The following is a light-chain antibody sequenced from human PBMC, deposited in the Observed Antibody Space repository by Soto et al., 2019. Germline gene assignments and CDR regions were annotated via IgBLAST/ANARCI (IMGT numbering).Light chain of an antibody. Sequence: QSVLTQPASVSGSPGQWITISCTGTSSDVGSYNLVSWYQQHPGKAPKLMIYEVTKRPSGVSNRFSGSKSGNTASLTISGLQAEDEADYYCCSHAGSSTYVFGIGTKVTVL. CDR2: EVT. V-gene: IGLV2-23*02. CDR3: CSHAGSSTYV. J-gene: IGLJ1*01. CDR1: SSDVGSYNL.